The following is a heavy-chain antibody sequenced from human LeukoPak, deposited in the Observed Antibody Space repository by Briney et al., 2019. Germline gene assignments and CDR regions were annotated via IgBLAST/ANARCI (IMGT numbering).Heavy chain of an antibody. D-gene: IGHD6-6*01. CDR3: AKGHSSLPGLDAFDI. CDR1: GFTFSSYE. CDR2: ISGSGGST. J-gene: IGHJ3*02. Sequence: PGGSLRLSCAASGFTFSSYEMNWVRQAPGKGLEWVSAISGSGGSTYYADSVKGRFTISRDNSKNTLYLQMNSLRAEDTAVCYCAKGHSSLPGLDAFDIWGQGTMVTASS. V-gene: IGHV3-23*01.